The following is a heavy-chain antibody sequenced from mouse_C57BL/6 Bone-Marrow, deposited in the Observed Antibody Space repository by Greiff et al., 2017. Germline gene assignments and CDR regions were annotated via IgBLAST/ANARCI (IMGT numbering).Heavy chain of an antibody. CDR1: GYTFTGYW. V-gene: IGHV1-9*01. J-gene: IGHJ2*01. CDR2: ILPGRGST. CDR3: ARGDY. Sequence: VQLQQSGAELMKPGASVKLSCKATGYTFTGYWIEWVKQRPGHGLEWIGAILPGRGSTNYNEKFKGKAPFTADTSTNTAYMQLSSLTTEDSAIYYCARGDYGGQGTTLTVSS.